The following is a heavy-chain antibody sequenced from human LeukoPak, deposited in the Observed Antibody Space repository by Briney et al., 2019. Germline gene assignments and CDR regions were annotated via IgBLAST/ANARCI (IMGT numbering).Heavy chain of an antibody. CDR1: GGSLSSGGYS. J-gene: IGHJ2*01. D-gene: IGHD6-13*01. CDR3: ARGFPYSSSWYQVRYFDL. Sequence: PSQTLSLTCAVSGGSLSSGGYSWSWIRQPPGKGLEWIGYIYHSGSTYYNPSLKSRVTISVDRSKNQFSLKLSSVTAADTAVYYCARGFPYSSSWYQVRYFDLWGRGTLVTVSS. CDR2: IYHSGST. V-gene: IGHV4-30-2*01.